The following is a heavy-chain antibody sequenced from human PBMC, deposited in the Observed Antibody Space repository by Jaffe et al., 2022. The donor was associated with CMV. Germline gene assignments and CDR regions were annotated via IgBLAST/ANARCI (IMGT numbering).Heavy chain of an antibody. J-gene: IGHJ3*02. D-gene: IGHD6-19*01. CDR3: TKDIAQWPVRGGAFHI. CDR2: ISWNSGFI. Sequence: EVQLVESGGGLVQPGRSLRLSCAASGFTFDDYAMHWVRQAPGKGLEWVSGISWNSGFIDYADSVKGRFTISRDNAKNSLYLQMHSLRAEDTALYYCTKDIAQWPVRGGAFHIWGQGTMVTVSS. CDR1: GFTFDDYA. V-gene: IGHV3-9*01.